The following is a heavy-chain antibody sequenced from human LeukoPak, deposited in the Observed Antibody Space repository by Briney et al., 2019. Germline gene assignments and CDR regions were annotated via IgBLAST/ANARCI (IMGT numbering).Heavy chain of an antibody. D-gene: IGHD2-2*02. CDR2: ISGSGGST. J-gene: IGHJ4*02. CDR3: AKVHTRSYYFDY. Sequence: GGSLRLSCAASGFTFDDYAMSWVRQAPGKGLEWVSAISGSGGSTYYADSVKGRFTISRDNSKNTLYLQMNSLRAEDTAVYYCAKVHTRSYYFDYWGQGTLVTVSS. CDR1: GFTFDDYA. V-gene: IGHV3-23*01.